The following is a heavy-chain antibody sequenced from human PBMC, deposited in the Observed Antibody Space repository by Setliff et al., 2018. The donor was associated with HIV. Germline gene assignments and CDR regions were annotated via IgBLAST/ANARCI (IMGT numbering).Heavy chain of an antibody. V-gene: IGHV3-7*03. CDR3: ARDGASLAARTYNYYYMDV. J-gene: IGHJ6*03. Sequence: GGSLRLSCAASGFTFTNSWMTWVRQAPGTGLEWVANIKHDGSEKFYVDSVKGRFTISRDNAEKALHLQMNSLRAEDTAVYYCARDGASLAARTYNYYYMDVWGKGTTVTVS. D-gene: IGHD6-6*01. CDR2: IKHDGSEK. CDR1: GFTFTNSW.